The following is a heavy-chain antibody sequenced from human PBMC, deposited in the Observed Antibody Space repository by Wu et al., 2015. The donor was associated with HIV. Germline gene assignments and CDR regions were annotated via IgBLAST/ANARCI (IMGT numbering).Heavy chain of an antibody. CDR2: INPNSGGT. V-gene: IGHV1-2*02. J-gene: IGHJ2*01. D-gene: IGHD7-27*01. CDR1: GYTFTGYY. Sequence: QVQLVQSGAEVKKPGASVKVSCKASGYTFTGYYMHWVRQAPGQGLEWMGWINPNSGGTNYAQKFQGRVTMTRDTSISTAYMELSRLRSDDTAAYYCARAGVDWGGGNWYFGSSGAVAPWSLSPQ. CDR3: ARAGVDWGGGNWYFGSS.